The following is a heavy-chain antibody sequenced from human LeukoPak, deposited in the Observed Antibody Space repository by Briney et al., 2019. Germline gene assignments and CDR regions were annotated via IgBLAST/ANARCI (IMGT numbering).Heavy chain of an antibody. V-gene: IGHV1-2*02. CDR3: ARDRHDFWSLTGGNYYFDY. D-gene: IGHD3-3*01. CDR1: GYTFTGYY. CDR2: INPNSGGT. Sequence: ASVKVSCKASGYTFTGYYLHWVRQAPGLGLEWMGWINPNSGGTNYAQKFQGRVTMTRDTSISTAYMELSRLRSDDTAVYYCARDRHDFWSLTGGNYYFDYWGQGTLVTVSS. J-gene: IGHJ4*02.